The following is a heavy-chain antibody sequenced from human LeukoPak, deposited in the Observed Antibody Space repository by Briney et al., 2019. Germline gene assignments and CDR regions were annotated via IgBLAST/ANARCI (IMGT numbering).Heavy chain of an antibody. CDR3: TRDQTPYY. CDR2: IASETYGGTA. V-gene: IGHV3-49*04. Sequence: GGSLRLSCAASGFTFSSYSMNWVRQSPGKGLEWVGFIASETYGGTAEYAASVKGRFTISRDDSKSIAYLQMNSLKTEDTAVYYCTRDQTPYYWGQGTLVTVSS. J-gene: IGHJ4*02. CDR1: GFTFSSYS.